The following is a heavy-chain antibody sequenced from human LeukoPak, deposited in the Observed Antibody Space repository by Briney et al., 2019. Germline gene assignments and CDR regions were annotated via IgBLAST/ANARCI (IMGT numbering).Heavy chain of an antibody. J-gene: IGHJ4*02. D-gene: IGHD1-7*01. CDR3: AKLTSVDYFDY. CDR1: GYTFSSYS. Sequence: PGGSLRLSCAASGYTFSSYSMNWVRQAPGKGLEWVSYISSSSSTIYYADSVKGRFTISRDNAKNSLYLQMNSLGDEDTAVYYCAKLTSVDYFDYWGQGTLVTVSS. V-gene: IGHV3-48*02. CDR2: ISSSSSTI.